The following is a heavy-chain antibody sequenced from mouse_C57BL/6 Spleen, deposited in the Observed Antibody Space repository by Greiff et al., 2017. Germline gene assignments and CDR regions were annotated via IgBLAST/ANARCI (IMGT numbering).Heavy chain of an antibody. CDR1: SYAFSSSW. CDR2: IYPGDGDT. Sequence: QVQLQQSGPELVKPGASVKISCKASSYAFSSSWMNWVKQRPGKGLEWIGRIYPGDGDTNYNGKFKGKATLTADKSSSTAYMQLSSLTSEDSAVYFCARYYEGAMDYWGQGTSVTVSS. CDR3: ARYYEGAMDY. D-gene: IGHD2-4*01. J-gene: IGHJ4*01. V-gene: IGHV1-82*01.